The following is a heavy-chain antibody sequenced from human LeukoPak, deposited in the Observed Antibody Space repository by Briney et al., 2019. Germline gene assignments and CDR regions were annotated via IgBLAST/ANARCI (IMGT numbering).Heavy chain of an antibody. Sequence: GGSLRLSCAASGFSFTSYRMSWVRQAPEKGLEWVANINQDGSKTDYLDSEKGRFIIYRDDSKDSMYLQMNSLRADGTAVYYCARGVRSESTYNYFDLWGQGTLVIVSS. CDR2: INQDGSKT. CDR3: ARGVRSESTYNYFDL. J-gene: IGHJ5*02. V-gene: IGHV3-7*01. D-gene: IGHD5-24*01. CDR1: GFSFTSYR.